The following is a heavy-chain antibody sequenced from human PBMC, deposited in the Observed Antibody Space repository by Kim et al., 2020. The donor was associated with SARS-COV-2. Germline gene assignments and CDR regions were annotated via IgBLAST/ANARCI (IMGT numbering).Heavy chain of an antibody. Sequence: GGSLRLSCAASGFTFSSYAMSWVRQAPGKGLEWVSAISGSGGSTYYADSVKGRFTISRDNSKNTLYLQMNSLRAEDTAVYYCAKGSFYTYYYDSFIYLDYWGQGTLVTVSS. V-gene: IGHV3-23*01. CDR3: AKGSFYTYYYDSFIYLDY. CDR1: GFTFSSYA. CDR2: ISGSGGST. J-gene: IGHJ4*02. D-gene: IGHD3-22*01.